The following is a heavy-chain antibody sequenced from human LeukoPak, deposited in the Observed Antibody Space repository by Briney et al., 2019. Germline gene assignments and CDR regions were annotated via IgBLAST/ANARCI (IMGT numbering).Heavy chain of an antibody. Sequence: SQTLSLTCTVSGGSISSGSYYWSWIRQPAGKGLEWIGRIYTSGSTNYNPSLKSRVTISVDTSKNQFSLKLSSVTAADTAVYYCARVRFDHEVRGGIQGHYYYMDVWGKGTTVTVSS. CDR1: GGSISSGSYY. V-gene: IGHV4-61*02. CDR3: ARVRFDHEVRGGIQGHYYYMDV. J-gene: IGHJ6*03. D-gene: IGHD3-10*01. CDR2: IYTSGST.